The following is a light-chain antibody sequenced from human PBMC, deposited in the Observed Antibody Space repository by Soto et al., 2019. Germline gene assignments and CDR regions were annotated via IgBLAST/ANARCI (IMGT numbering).Light chain of an antibody. Sequence: DIQMTQSPSILSASVGDIVTVTCRSSQTITNWLAWYQQKPGKAPRLLIYDASSLESWVPSRFSGSGSGTEFTLTISSLQSEDFATYYCQQYKSFWTFGQGTKVDI. J-gene: IGKJ1*01. CDR3: QQYKSFWT. V-gene: IGKV1-5*01. CDR1: QTITNW. CDR2: DAS.